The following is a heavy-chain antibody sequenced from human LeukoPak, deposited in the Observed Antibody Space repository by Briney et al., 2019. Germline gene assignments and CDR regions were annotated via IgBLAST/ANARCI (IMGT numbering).Heavy chain of an antibody. J-gene: IGHJ6*02. CDR1: GYTFTSYD. V-gene: IGHV1-8*01. CDR3: ARGPSWASDTLSYYYGSGSPPYGMDV. CDR2: MNPNSGNT. D-gene: IGHD3-10*01. Sequence: ASVKVSCKASGYTFTSYDINWVRQATGQGLEWMGCMNPNSGNTGYARKFQGRVTMTRNTSISTAYMELSSLRSEDTAVYYCARGPSWASDTLSYYYGSGSPPYGMDVWGQGTTVTVSS.